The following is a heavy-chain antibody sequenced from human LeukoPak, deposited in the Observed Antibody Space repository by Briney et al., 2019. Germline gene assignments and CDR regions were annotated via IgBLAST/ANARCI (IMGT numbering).Heavy chain of an antibody. Sequence: SQTLSLTCTVSGGTISSGDYCWGWIRQPPGKGLEWIGYIYYSGSTYYNTSINRRVTISVHPSKNQFSLKLSSVTAADTAVYYCASTTIFGVVTEDNWSDPWGQGTLVTVSS. J-gene: IGHJ5*02. V-gene: IGHV4-30-4*08. CDR3: ASTTIFGVVTEDNWSDP. CDR1: GGTISSGDYC. CDR2: IYYSGST. D-gene: IGHD3-3*01.